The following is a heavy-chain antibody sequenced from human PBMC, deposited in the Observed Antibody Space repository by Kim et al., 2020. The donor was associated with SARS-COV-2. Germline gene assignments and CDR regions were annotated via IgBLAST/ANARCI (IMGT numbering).Heavy chain of an antibody. D-gene: IGHD6-13*01. V-gene: IGHV3-11*05. J-gene: IGHJ1*01. CDR3: ARDLSTSSWSEYFQH. Sequence: DSVKGRFTISRDNAKTPLYLQMNVLRAEDTAVYYCARDLSTSSWSEYFQHWGQCTLVTVSS.